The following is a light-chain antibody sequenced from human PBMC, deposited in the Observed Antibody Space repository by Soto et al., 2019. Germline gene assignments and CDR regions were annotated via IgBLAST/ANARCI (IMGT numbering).Light chain of an antibody. V-gene: IGKV3D-15*01. J-gene: IGKJ4*01. CDR1: QSVSYY. CDR3: QQFSSYPLT. CDR2: DAS. Sequence: EILMTQSPATLSVSPGERVTFSFRASQSVSYYLAWYQQKPGQAPRLLIYDASTRATGIPDRFSGGGSGTDFTLTISRLEPEDFAVYYCQQFSSYPLTFGGGTKVDIK.